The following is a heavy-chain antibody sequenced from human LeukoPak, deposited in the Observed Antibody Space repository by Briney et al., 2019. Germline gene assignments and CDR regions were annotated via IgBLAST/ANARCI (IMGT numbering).Heavy chain of an antibody. V-gene: IGHV5-51*01. Sequence: GESLKISCKGSGYSFTSYWIGWVRQMPGKGLEWMGIIYPGDSDTRYSPSFQGQVTIPADKSISTAYLQWSSLKASDTAMYYCARSGYYYDSSGYYPLVNDYWGQGTLVTVSS. J-gene: IGHJ4*02. D-gene: IGHD3-22*01. CDR3: ARSGYYYDSSGYYPLVNDY. CDR1: GYSFTSYW. CDR2: IYPGDSDT.